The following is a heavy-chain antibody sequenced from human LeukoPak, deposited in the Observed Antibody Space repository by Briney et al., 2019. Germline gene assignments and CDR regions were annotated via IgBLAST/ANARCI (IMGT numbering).Heavy chain of an antibody. Sequence: QPGGSLRLSCAASGFTFSSYGMHWVRQAPGKGLEWVAVISYDGSNKYYADSVKGRFTISRDNSKNTLYLQMNSLRAEDTAVYYCAKVATSIAARPFDYWGQGTLVTVSS. J-gene: IGHJ4*02. V-gene: IGHV3-30*18. CDR2: ISYDGSNK. CDR1: GFTFSSYG. CDR3: AKVATSIAARPFDY. D-gene: IGHD6-6*01.